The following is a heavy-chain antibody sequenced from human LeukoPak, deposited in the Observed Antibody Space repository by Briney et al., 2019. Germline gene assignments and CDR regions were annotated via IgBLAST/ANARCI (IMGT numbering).Heavy chain of an antibody. CDR1: GYTFTGYY. J-gene: IGHJ4*02. D-gene: IGHD2-15*01. CDR3: ARDHCSGGSCYDFVDY. Sequence: ASVKVSCKASGYTFTGYYMHWVRQAPGQGHEWMGRINPNSGGTNYAQKFQGRVTMTRDTSISTAYMELSRLRSDDTAVYYCARDHCSGGSCYDFVDYWGQGTLVTVSS. CDR2: INPNSGGT. V-gene: IGHV1-2*06.